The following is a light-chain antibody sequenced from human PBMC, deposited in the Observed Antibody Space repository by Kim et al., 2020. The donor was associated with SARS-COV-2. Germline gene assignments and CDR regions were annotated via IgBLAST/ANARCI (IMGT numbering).Light chain of an antibody. CDR1: QSISSY. V-gene: IGKV1-39*01. CDR3: QQSYSTPPT. CDR2: AAS. J-gene: IGKJ4*01. Sequence: DIQMTQSPSSLSASVGDRVTITCRASQSISSYLNWYQQKRGKAPKLLIYAASSLQSGVPSRFSGSGSGTDFTLTISSLQPEDFATYYCQQSYSTPPTFGGGTKVEI.